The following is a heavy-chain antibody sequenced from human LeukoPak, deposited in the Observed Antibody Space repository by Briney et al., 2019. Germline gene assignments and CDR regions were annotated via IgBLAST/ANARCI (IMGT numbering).Heavy chain of an antibody. D-gene: IGHD3-10*01. CDR1: GFTVSSNY. CDR2: IYSGGST. CDR3: ARDSRDYYGSGSWYYYYGMDV. J-gene: IGHJ6*02. V-gene: IGHV3-53*04. Sequence: PGGSLRLSCAASGFTVSSNYMSWVRQAPGKGLEWVSVIYSGGSTYYADSVKGRFTISRHNSKNTLYLQMNSLRAEDTAVYYCARDSRDYYGSGSWYYYYGMDVWGQGTTVTVSS.